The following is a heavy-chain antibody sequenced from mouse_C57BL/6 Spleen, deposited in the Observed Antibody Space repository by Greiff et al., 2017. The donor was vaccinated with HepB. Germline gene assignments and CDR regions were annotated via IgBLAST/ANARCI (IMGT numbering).Heavy chain of an antibody. CDR1: GYAFSSYW. CDR2: IYPGDGDT. J-gene: IGHJ3*01. CDR3: ARRGSTGGFAY. Sequence: QVQLKQSGAELVKPGASVKISCKASGYAFSSYWMNWVKQRPGKGLEWIGQIYPGDGDTNYNGKFKGKATLTADKYSSTAYMQLSSLTSEDSAVYFCARRGSTGGFAYWGQGTLVTVSA. V-gene: IGHV1-80*01.